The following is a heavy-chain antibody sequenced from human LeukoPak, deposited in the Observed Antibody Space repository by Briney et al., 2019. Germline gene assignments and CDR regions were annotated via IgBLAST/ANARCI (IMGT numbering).Heavy chain of an antibody. D-gene: IGHD3-9*01. CDR3: ARGGYDILTGYQFDY. J-gene: IGHJ4*02. CDR1: GYTFTSYG. CDR2: ISAYNGNT. V-gene: IGHV1-18*04. Sequence: ASVTVSCQASGYTFTSYGISWVRQAPGQGLEWMGWISAYNGNTNYAQKLQGRVTMTTDTSTSTAYMELRSLRSDDTAVYYCARGGYDILTGYQFDYWGQGTLVTVSS.